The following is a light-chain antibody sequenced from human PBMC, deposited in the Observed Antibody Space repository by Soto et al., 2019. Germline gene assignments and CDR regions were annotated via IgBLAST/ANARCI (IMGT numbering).Light chain of an antibody. V-gene: IGKV3-20*01. CDR2: GAS. CDR3: QQYASSPPYT. CDR1: QSVSSSY. Sequence: EIVLTQSPGTLSLSPGERATLSCRASQSVSSSYLAWYQQKPGQAPRLLIYGASSRGTGIPDRFSGSGSGTDFTLTISRLEPEDFEVYYCQQYASSPPYTFGQGTKLEIK. J-gene: IGKJ2*01.